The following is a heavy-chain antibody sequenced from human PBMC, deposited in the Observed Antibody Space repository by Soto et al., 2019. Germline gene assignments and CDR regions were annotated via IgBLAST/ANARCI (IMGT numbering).Heavy chain of an antibody. J-gene: IGHJ5*02. V-gene: IGHV4-34*01. Sequence: PSETLSLTCAVYGGSFSGYYWSWIRQPPGKGLEWIGEINHSGSTNYNPSLKSRVTISVDTSKNQFSLKLSSVTAADTAVYYCASIGIVVPAAMPGIWFDPWGQGTLVTVSS. CDR3: ASIGIVVPAAMPGIWFDP. CDR1: GGSFSGYY. CDR2: INHSGST. D-gene: IGHD2-2*01.